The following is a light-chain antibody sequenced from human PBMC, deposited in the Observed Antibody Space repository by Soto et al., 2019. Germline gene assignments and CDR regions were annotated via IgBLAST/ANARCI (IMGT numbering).Light chain of an antibody. CDR2: AAS. CDR3: QQYKNWIT. CDR1: QSVSSS. V-gene: IGKV3-15*01. J-gene: IGKJ5*01. Sequence: EIVMTQSPATLSVSPGERVTLSCRASQSVSSSLAWYQQNPGQAPRLLIYAASARATGIPDRFSGSGSGTEFTLTIGSLQSEDFAVYYCQQYKNWITFGQGTRLDIK.